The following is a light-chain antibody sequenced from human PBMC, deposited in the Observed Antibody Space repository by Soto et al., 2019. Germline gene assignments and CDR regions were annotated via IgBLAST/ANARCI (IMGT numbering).Light chain of an antibody. CDR2: DAS. V-gene: IGKV3-11*01. Sequence: EIVLTQSPATLSLSPGERATLSCRASQGISSYLVWYQQRPGQAPRLLIYDASNRATGIPARFSGSGSGTGFTRTISSLEPEDVAVYYCQQRSDWPITFSGGTKVEIK. CDR1: QGISSY. J-gene: IGKJ4*01. CDR3: QQRSDWPIT.